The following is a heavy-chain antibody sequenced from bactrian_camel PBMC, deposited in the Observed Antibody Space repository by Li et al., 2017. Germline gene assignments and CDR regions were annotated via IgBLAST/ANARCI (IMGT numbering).Heavy chain of an antibody. Sequence: VQLVESGGGSVPAGGSLRLTCAASGYTYSNYCMGWFRQAPGKEREEVATIDTQDIPSYTDSVKGRFTISKDNANNTLWLQMNNLKPEDTAMYSCAAATTVGCGPAIQALGISPMVFGYWGQGTQVTVS. CDR1: GYTYSNYC. V-gene: IGHV3S53*01. D-gene: IGHD3*01. CDR3: AAATTVGCGPAIQALGISPMVFGY. CDR2: IDTQDIP. J-gene: IGHJ6*01.